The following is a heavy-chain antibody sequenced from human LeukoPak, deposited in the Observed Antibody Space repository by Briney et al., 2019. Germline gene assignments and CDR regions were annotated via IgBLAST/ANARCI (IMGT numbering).Heavy chain of an antibody. CDR2: INPSGGST. Sequence: ASVKVSRKASGYTFTSYYMHWVRQAPGQGLEWMGIINPSGGSTSYAQKFQGRVTMTRDTSTSTVYMELSSLRSEDTAVYYCARDPGNNWFDPWGQGTLVTVSS. CDR1: GYTFTSYY. CDR3: ARDPGNNWFDP. J-gene: IGHJ5*02. V-gene: IGHV1-46*01.